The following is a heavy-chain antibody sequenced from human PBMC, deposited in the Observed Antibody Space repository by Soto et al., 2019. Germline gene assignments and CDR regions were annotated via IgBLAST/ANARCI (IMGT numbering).Heavy chain of an antibody. CDR3: ARGHHILSGGKFTF. CDR1: GYDFTNYG. J-gene: IGHJ4*02. V-gene: IGHV1-18*01. D-gene: IGHD3-9*01. CDR2: ISAYNGNI. Sequence: QVRLVQSGAEVKKPGASVKVSCKTYGYDFTNYGINWVRQAPGQGLEWMAWISAYNGNIVYAQNFLATATRTTDHSTGSAYMELRTLRSDDTAVYYCARGHHILSGGKFTFWGQGTLVTVSS.